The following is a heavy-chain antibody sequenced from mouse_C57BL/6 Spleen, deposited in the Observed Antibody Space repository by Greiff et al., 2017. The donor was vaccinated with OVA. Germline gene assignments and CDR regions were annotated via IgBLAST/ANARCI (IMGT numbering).Heavy chain of an antibody. CDR1: GYTFTSYW. CDR3: ARGYSPYYAMDY. D-gene: IGHD2-12*01. CDR2: IHPNSGST. Sequence: VQLQQSGAELVKPGASVKLSCKASGYTFTSYWMHWVKQRPGQGLEWIGMIHPNSGSTNYNEKFKSKATLTVDKSSSTAYMQLSSLTSEDSAVYYCARGYSPYYAMDYWGQGTSVTVSS. J-gene: IGHJ4*01. V-gene: IGHV1-64*01.